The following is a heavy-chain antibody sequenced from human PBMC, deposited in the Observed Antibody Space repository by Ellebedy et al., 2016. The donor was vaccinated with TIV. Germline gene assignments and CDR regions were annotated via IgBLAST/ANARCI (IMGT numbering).Heavy chain of an antibody. V-gene: IGHV4-38-2*02. CDR1: GYSISSGYY. Sequence: SETLSLTCTVSGYSISSGYYWGCIRQPPGKGLEWIGSIYHSGSTYYNPSLKSRVTISVDTSKNQFSLKLSSVTAADTAVYYCARANYYDSSADYWGQGTLVAVSS. D-gene: IGHD3-22*01. CDR2: IYHSGST. CDR3: ARANYYDSSADY. J-gene: IGHJ4*02.